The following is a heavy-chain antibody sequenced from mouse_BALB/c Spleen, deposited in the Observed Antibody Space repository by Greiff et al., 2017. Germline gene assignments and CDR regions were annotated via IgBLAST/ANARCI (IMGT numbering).Heavy chain of an antibody. V-gene: IGHV5-6-5*01. CDR3: ARGLGYDYDGYYYAMDY. Sequence: DVMLVESGGGLVKPGGSLKLSCAASGFTFSSYAMSWVRQTPEKRLEWVASISSGGSTYYPDSVKGRFTISRDNARNILYLQMSSLRSEDTAMYYCARGLGYDYDGYYYAMDYWGQGTSVTVSS. D-gene: IGHD2-4*01. CDR1: GFTFSSYA. J-gene: IGHJ4*01. CDR2: ISSGGST.